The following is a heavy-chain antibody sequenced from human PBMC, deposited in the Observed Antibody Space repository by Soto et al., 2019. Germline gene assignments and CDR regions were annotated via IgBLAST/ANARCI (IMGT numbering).Heavy chain of an antibody. J-gene: IGHJ5*02. D-gene: IGHD1-26*01. Sequence: QLHLRESGPGLVKPSETLSLTCTVSGGSITSSSYYWGWIRQPPGKGLEWIGSIYYSGSTYYNPSLKSRVTISVDTYKNQFSLKLSSVTAADTAVYYCATQEVGGTYVYRFDPWGQGTLVTVSS. CDR3: ATQEVGGTYVYRFDP. CDR1: GGSITSSSYY. V-gene: IGHV4-39*01. CDR2: IYYSGST.